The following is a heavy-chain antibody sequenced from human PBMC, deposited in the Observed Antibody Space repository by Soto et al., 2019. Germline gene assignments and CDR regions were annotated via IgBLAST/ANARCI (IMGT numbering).Heavy chain of an antibody. CDR1: GGTFSSYA. V-gene: IGHV1-69*01. D-gene: IGHD6-6*01. CDR3: ARGGSSSHPPDVDYYYGMDV. Sequence: QVQLVQSGAEVKKPGSSVKVSCKASGGTFSSYAISWVRQAPGQGLEWMGGIIPIFGTANYAQKFQGRVTITADESTSTAYMELSSLRSEDTAVYYCARGGSSSHPPDVDYYYGMDVWGQGTTVTVSS. CDR2: IIPIFGTA. J-gene: IGHJ6*02.